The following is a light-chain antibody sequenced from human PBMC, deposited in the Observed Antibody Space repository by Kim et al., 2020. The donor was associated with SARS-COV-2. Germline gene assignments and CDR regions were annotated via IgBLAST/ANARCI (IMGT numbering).Light chain of an antibody. Sequence: EIALTQSPDTLSLSPGERATLSCRASQSVAYNSLAWYQQKLGQAPRILIYGASYRATGIPDRFSGSGSGTDFTLTISRLEPEDFAVYYCQHYGSSSYTFGQGTKLEI. V-gene: IGKV3-20*01. CDR2: GAS. J-gene: IGKJ2*01. CDR1: QSVAYNS. CDR3: QHYGSSSYT.